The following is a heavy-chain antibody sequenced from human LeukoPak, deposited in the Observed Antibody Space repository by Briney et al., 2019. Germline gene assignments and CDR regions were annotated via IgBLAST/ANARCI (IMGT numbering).Heavy chain of an antibody. D-gene: IGHD6-13*01. CDR3: ARDQDSSSWYDDYYYYYMDV. CDR2: IYTSGST. Sequence: SETLSLTCTVSGGSISSGSYYWSWIRQPAGKGLEWIGRIYTSGSTNYNPSLKSRVTMSVDTSKNQFSLKLSSVTAADTAVYYCARDQDSSSWYDDYYYYYMDVWGKGTTVTVSS. J-gene: IGHJ6*03. V-gene: IGHV4-61*02. CDR1: GGSISSGSYY.